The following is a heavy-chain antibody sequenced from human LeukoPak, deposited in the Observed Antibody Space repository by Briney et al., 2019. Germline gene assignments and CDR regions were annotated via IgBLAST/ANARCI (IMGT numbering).Heavy chain of an antibody. D-gene: IGHD3-22*01. V-gene: IGHV5-10-1*01. J-gene: IGHJ4*02. Sequence: GESLRISCQGYGYSFTSYWISWVRQMPGKGLEWMGRIDPSDSYTNYSPSFQGHVTISADKSISTAYLQWSSLKASDTAMYYCATDPPYDSSGYYYPLQNDYWGQGTLVTVSS. CDR3: ATDPPYDSSGYYYPLQNDY. CDR2: IDPSDSYT. CDR1: GYSFTSYW.